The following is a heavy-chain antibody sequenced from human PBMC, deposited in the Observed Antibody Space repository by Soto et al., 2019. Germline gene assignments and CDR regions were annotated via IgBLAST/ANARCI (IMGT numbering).Heavy chain of an antibody. V-gene: IGHV3-30*18. CDR1: GFTFSDYA. CDR3: AKGGRQWLVTSAFNY. CDR2: VSHDGRNT. D-gene: IGHD6-19*01. J-gene: IGHJ4*02. Sequence: VQLVESGGGVVQPGRSLRLSCAASGFTFSDYAMHWVRQAPGKGLEWVAVVSHDGRNTQYADSVKGRFTISRDSSKNTVSLEMTRLRAEDTAGYYCAKGGRQWLVTSAFNYWGQGALVTVSS.